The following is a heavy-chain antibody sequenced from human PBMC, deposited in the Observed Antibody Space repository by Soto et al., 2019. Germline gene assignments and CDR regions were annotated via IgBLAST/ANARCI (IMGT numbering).Heavy chain of an antibody. D-gene: IGHD6-19*01. V-gene: IGHV3-15*07. J-gene: IGHJ4*02. CDR2: IQSNADGGTA. CDR3: ASRSSGWYFDY. Sequence: GGSLRLSCAASGFTFTNTWMNWVRQVPGKGLEWVGRIQSNADGGTADYAAPAKGRFTISRDDSINTLYLQMNSLRTEDTAVYYCASRSSGWYFDYWGRGT. CDR1: GFTFTNTW.